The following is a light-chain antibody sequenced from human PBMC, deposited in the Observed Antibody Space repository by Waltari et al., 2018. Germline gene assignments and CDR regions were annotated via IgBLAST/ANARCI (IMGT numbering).Light chain of an antibody. J-gene: IGKJ1*01. Sequence: EMVLTQSPGTLSLSPGERATLSCRASQSVSRALAWYQQKPGQAPRLLIYAASTRATGVPDRFSGSGSGTDFSLTIIRLDPEDFAVYYCQHYVNLPVTFGQGTKVEI. CDR1: QSVSRA. V-gene: IGKV3-20*01. CDR2: AAS. CDR3: QHYVNLPVT.